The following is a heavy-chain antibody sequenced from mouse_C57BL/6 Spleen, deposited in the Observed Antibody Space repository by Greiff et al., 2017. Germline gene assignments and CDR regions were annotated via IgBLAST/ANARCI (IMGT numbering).Heavy chain of an antibody. D-gene: IGHD2-2*01. J-gene: IGHJ4*01. CDR2: INPNNGGT. V-gene: IGHV1-18*01. CDR1: GYTFTDYN. Sequence: VQLKQSGPELVKPGASVKIPCKASGYTFTDYNMDWVKQSHGKSLEWIGDINPNNGGTIYNQKFKGKATLTVDKSSSTAYMELRSLTSEDTAVYYCAREIDGLRAMDYWGQGTSVTVSS. CDR3: AREIDGLRAMDY.